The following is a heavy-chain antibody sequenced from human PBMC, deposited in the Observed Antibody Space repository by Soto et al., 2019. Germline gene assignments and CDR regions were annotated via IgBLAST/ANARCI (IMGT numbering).Heavy chain of an antibody. D-gene: IGHD1-26*01. V-gene: IGHV4-4*02. CDR2: IYHAGST. CDR1: CGSITNSNW. J-gene: IGHJ4*02. Sequence: SETLSLTCTVSCGSITNSNWWSWVRLPPAKGLEWIGDIYHAGSTKYNPSLERRVTISVDTSNNQFALTLTSVTAADTAVYFCARGPPIVGNTTPLDSWGQGTLVTVSS. CDR3: ARGPPIVGNTTPLDS.